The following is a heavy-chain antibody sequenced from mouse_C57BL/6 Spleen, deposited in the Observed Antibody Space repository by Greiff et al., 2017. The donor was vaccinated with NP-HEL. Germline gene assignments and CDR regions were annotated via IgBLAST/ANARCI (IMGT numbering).Heavy chain of an antibody. Sequence: VQLQQSGPELVKPGASVKMSCKASGYTFTDYNMHWVKQSHGKSLEWIGYINPNNGGTSYNQKFKGKATLTVNKSSSTAYMELRSLTSEDSAVYYCARRGAYDGYNEGFAYWGQGTLVTVSA. CDR3: ARRGAYDGYNEGFAY. V-gene: IGHV1-22*01. J-gene: IGHJ3*01. D-gene: IGHD2-3*01. CDR2: INPNNGGT. CDR1: GYTFTDYN.